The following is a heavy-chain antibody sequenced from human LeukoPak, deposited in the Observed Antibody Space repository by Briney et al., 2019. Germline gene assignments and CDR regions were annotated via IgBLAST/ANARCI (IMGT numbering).Heavy chain of an antibody. CDR2: ISSSSSPI. J-gene: IGHJ3*02. V-gene: IGHV3-48*01. CDR1: GFTFSSYW. CDR3: ARGGASFDI. Sequence: GGSLRLSCAVSGFTFSSYWMNWARQAPGKGLEWVSYISSSSSPIYYADSVKGRFTISRDNAKISLYLQMNSLRAEDTAVYYCARGGASFDIWGQGTMVTVSS. D-gene: IGHD3-10*01.